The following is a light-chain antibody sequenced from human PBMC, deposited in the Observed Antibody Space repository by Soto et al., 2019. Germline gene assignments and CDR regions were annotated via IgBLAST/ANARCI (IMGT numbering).Light chain of an antibody. J-gene: IGLJ1*01. CDR2: EVS. CDR3: SSYTSSSIDYV. Sequence: QSALTQPASVSGSPGQSITISCTGTSSDVGGYNYVSWYQQHPGKAPKLMIYEVSNRPSGVSNRFSGSKSGNTASLTISGLQGEDEADYYWSSYTSSSIDYVFGTGTKLTVL. CDR1: SSDVGGYNY. V-gene: IGLV2-14*01.